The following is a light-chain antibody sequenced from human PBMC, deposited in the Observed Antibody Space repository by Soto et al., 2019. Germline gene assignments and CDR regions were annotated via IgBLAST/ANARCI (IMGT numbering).Light chain of an antibody. CDR1: ISNIGGNS. CDR2: DDN. CDR3: GSWDSRLSAYV. Sequence: QSVLTQPPSVSAAPGQKVTISCSGSISNIGGNSVSWYQQLPGTAPKLLIYDDNKRPSGIPDRFSGSKSGTSATLGITGFQTGDEADYYCGSWDSRLSAYVFRTGTKVNVL. V-gene: IGLV1-51*01. J-gene: IGLJ1*01.